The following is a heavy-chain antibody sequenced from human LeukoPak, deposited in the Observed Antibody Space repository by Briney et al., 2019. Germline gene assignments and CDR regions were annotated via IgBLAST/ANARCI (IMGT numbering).Heavy chain of an antibody. CDR2: IYYSGST. J-gene: IGHJ4*02. Sequence: SETLSLTCTVSGGSISSYYWSWIRQPPGKGLEWIGYIYYSGSTNYNPSLKSRVTISVDTSKNQFSPKLSSVTAADTAVYYCARAKVGYSSSWYTSDYWGQGTLVTVSS. CDR1: GGSISSYY. D-gene: IGHD6-13*01. V-gene: IGHV4-59*01. CDR3: ARAKVGYSSSWYTSDY.